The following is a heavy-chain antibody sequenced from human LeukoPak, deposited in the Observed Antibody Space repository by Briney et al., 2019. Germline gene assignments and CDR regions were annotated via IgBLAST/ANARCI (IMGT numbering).Heavy chain of an antibody. D-gene: IGHD2-2*01. CDR2: INHSGST. Sequence: GSLRLSCAASGFTFSDYYMSWIRQPPGKGLEWIGEINHSGSTNYNPSLKSRVTISVDTSKNQFSLKLSSVTAADTAVYYCARVDRSAGMYCSSTSCSYYFDYWGQGTLVTVSS. J-gene: IGHJ4*02. CDR1: GFTFSDYY. V-gene: IGHV4-34*01. CDR3: ARVDRSAGMYCSSTSCSYYFDY.